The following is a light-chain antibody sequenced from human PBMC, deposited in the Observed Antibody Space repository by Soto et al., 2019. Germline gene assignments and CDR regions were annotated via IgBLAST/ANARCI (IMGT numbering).Light chain of an antibody. CDR2: DAS. CDR1: QSVSSS. J-gene: IGKJ2*01. V-gene: IGKV3-11*01. Sequence: EIVLTQSPATLSLSPGERATLSCRASQSVSSSLGWYQQKPGQAPRLLFYDASNRATGIPARFSGSGSGTDFPLTISGLEPEDLAVYYCQQLSNWPYTFGQGTKLEIK. CDR3: QQLSNWPYT.